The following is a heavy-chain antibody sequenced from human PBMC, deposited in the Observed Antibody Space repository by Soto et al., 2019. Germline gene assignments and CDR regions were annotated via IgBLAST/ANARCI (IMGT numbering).Heavy chain of an antibody. V-gene: IGHV3-48*03. CDR1: VFPRRNYE. J-gene: IGHJ4*02. CDR2: ISGSNNNI. CDR3: ASERLCGADCYFFDN. Sequence: LRLSCASSVFPRRNYEINWVRQAPGKGLEWISKISGSNNNIYYADSVRGRFTISRDNAKNSLYLQMNSLRAEDTAIYYCASERLCGADCYFFDNWGQGTQVTVSS. D-gene: IGHD2-21*02.